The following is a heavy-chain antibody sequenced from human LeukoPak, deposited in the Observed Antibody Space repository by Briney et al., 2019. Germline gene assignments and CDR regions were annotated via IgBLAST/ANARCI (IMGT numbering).Heavy chain of an antibody. J-gene: IGHJ4*02. CDR3: ARDGDWNDGRVY. Sequence: GGSLRLFCAASGFTFSSYSMDWVRQAPGKGLEWVSYISSSSSTIYYADSVKSRFPISRHSAKNSLYLQTNSLRDEDTAVYYCARDGDWNDGRVYWGQGTLVTVSS. V-gene: IGHV3-48*02. D-gene: IGHD1-1*01. CDR1: GFTFSSYS. CDR2: ISSSSSTI.